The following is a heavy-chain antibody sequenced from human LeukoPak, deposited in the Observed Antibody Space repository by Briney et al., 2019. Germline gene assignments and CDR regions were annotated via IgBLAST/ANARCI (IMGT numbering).Heavy chain of an antibody. CDR3: AKESHRIAAAAN. D-gene: IGHD6-13*01. CDR2: IYRDGST. CDR1: GFIVSSNY. Sequence: PGGSLRLSCAVSGFIVSSNYMGWVRQAPGKGLEWVSVIYRDGSTYYADSVKGRFTISRDNSKNSLYLQMNSLRAEDTAVYYCAKESHRIAAAANWGQGTLVTVSS. V-gene: IGHV3-53*01. J-gene: IGHJ4*02.